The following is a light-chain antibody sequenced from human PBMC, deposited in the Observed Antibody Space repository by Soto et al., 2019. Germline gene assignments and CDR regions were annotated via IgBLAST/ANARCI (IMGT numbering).Light chain of an antibody. V-gene: IGKV3-11*01. Sequence: EIVLTQSPATLSLSPGERATLSCRTSQSVSSYFAWYQQKPGRAPRLLIYDASNRATGIPARFIGSGSGTDFTLTISSLEPEDVAVYYCQQRSNWQITFGQGTRLEIK. CDR3: QQRSNWQIT. CDR1: QSVSSY. J-gene: IGKJ5*01. CDR2: DAS.